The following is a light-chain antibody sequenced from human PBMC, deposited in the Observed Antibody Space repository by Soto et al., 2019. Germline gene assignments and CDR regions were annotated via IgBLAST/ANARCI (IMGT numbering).Light chain of an antibody. CDR1: SSDVGGYHY. CDR2: EVS. CDR3: SSCAGRNNLV. V-gene: IGLV2-14*01. J-gene: IGLJ2*01. Sequence: QSALTQPASVSGSPGQSITISCTGTSSDVGGYHYVSWYQQHPGKAPKLMIYEVSNRPSGVSNRFSGSKSGNTASLTISGLQAEDEADYYCSSCAGRNNLVFGGGTKLTVL.